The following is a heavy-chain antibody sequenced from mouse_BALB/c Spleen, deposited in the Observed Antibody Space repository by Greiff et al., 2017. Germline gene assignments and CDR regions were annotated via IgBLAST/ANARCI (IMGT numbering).Heavy chain of an antibody. D-gene: IGHD1-1*01. CDR2: IDPENGDT. CDR3: NAGYGSRAYAMDY. J-gene: IGHJ4*01. V-gene: IGHV14-4*02. CDR1: GFNIKDYY. Sequence: EVQLQESGAELVRPGASVKLSCTASGFNIKDYYMHWVKQRPEQGLEWIGWIDPENGDTEYAPKFQGKATMTADTSSNTAYLQLSSLTSEDTAVYYCNAGYGSRAYAMDYWGQGTSVTVSS.